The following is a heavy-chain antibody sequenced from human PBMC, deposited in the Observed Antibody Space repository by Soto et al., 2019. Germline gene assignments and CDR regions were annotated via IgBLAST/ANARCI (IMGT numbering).Heavy chain of an antibody. D-gene: IGHD3-22*01. CDR3: AAGGRGDYAK. CDR2: IKTDGTYA. J-gene: IGHJ4*02. V-gene: IGHV3-74*01. Sequence: EVQLVESGGDLVQPGGSLRLSCAASGFTFSTYWMHWVRQAPGKGLLWVSRIKTDGTYATYADSVKGRFTISRDNAKNTLYLQMNSLRVEDAAVYYCAAGGRGDYAKWGQGTLVTVSS. CDR1: GFTFSTYW.